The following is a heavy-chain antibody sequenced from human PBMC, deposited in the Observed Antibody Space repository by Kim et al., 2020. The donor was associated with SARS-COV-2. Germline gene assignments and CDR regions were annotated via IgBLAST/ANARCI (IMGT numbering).Heavy chain of an antibody. CDR3: ARLVPRAYDILTGPDWFDP. J-gene: IGHJ5*02. Sequence: SETLSLTCAVYGGSFSGYYWSWIRQPPGKGLEWIGEINHSGSTNYNPSLKSRVTISVDTSKNQFSLKLSSVTAADTAVYYCARLVPRAYDILTGPDWFDPWGQGTLVTVSS. D-gene: IGHD3-9*01. CDR1: GGSFSGYY. V-gene: IGHV4-34*01. CDR2: INHSGST.